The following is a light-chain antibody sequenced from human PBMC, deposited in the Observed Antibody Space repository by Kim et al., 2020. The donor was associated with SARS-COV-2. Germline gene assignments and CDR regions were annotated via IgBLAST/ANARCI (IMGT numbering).Light chain of an antibody. Sequence: EIVLTQFPGTLSLSPGERGTLSCRASQSVSRSYLAWYQQRPGQAPSLLIYDASNRATGVPDRFSGSGSGTDFTLTISRVEPEDVAVFYCQQYGSSPYTFGQGTKLE. V-gene: IGKV3-20*01. J-gene: IGKJ2*01. CDR2: DAS. CDR3: QQYGSSPYT. CDR1: QSVSRSY.